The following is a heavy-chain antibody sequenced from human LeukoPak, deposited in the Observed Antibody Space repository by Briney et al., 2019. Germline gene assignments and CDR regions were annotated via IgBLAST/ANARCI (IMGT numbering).Heavy chain of an antibody. V-gene: IGHV3-23*01. CDR2: ISGSGGST. Sequence: GGSPRLSCVGSGFTLNSYWMHWVRQAPGKGLEWVSAISGSGGSTYYADSVKGRFTISRDNSKNTLYLQMNSLRAEDTAVYYCAKTPVSGWYVEYYFDYWGQGTLVTVSS. CDR3: AKTPVSGWYVEYYFDY. CDR1: GFTLNSYW. J-gene: IGHJ4*02. D-gene: IGHD6-19*01.